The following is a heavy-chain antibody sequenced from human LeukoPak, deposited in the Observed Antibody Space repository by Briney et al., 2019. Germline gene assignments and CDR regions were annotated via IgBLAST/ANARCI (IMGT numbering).Heavy chain of an antibody. CDR3: ARDPLSVTTPWYYGMDV. Sequence: GRSPRLSCAVSGFSLSNYAMHWVRQAPGKGLEWVAFMSYEGYSKYYGDSVKGRFTISRDNSKNSLNLQMNSLRTEDTGVYYCARDPLSVTTPWYYGMDVWGQGTTVTVSS. CDR1: GFSLSNYA. D-gene: IGHD4-17*01. J-gene: IGHJ6*02. V-gene: IGHV3-30-3*01. CDR2: MSYEGYSK.